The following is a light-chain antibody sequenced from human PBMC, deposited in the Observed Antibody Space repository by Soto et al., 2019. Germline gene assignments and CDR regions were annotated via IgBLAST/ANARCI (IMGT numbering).Light chain of an antibody. CDR1: QSVSSS. V-gene: IGKV3-15*01. J-gene: IGKJ4*01. CDR3: QQYNNWPPMLT. Sequence: EIVMTQSPATLSVSPGDRATLSCRASQSVSSSLAWYQQKPGQAPRLLIYGASTRATGIPARFSGSGSGTEFTLTISSLQSEDFAVYYCQQYNNWPPMLTFGGGTKVEIK. CDR2: GAS.